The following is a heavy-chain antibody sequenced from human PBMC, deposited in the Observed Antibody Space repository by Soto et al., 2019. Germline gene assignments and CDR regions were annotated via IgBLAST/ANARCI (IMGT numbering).Heavy chain of an antibody. CDR3: ARGFPWYSSSSDAFDI. Sequence: QVQLQQWGAGLLKPSETLSLTCAVYGGSFSGYYWSWIRQPPGKGLEWIGEINHSGSTNYNPSLKSRVSKSVDTSKNQFSLKLSSVTSADTAVYYCARGFPWYSSSSDAFDIWGQGTMVTVSS. D-gene: IGHD6-6*01. CDR1: GGSFSGYY. V-gene: IGHV4-34*01. J-gene: IGHJ3*02. CDR2: INHSGST.